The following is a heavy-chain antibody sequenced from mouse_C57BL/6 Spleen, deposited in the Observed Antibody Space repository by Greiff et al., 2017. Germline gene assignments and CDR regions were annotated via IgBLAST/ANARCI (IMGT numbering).Heavy chain of an antibody. Sequence: QVQLQQPGAELVKPGASVKLSCKASGYTFTSYWMHWVKQRPGQGLEWIGKINPTSGDTKYNQKFKGKATLTAVKSSSTAYMQLSSLTSEDSAVYYCARSSPDYHAMDYWGQGTSVTVSS. CDR3: ARSSPDYHAMDY. V-gene: IGHV1-7*01. CDR2: INPTSGDT. CDR1: GYTFTSYW. J-gene: IGHJ4*01.